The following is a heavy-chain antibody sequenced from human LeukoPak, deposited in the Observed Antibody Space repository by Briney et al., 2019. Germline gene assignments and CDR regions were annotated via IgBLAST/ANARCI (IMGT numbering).Heavy chain of an antibody. CDR2: ISSSSSYI. D-gene: IGHD4-11*01. V-gene: IGHV3-21*01. Sequence: GGSLRLSCAASGFTFSSYSMNWVRQAPGKGLEWVSSISSSSSYIYYADSVKGRFTISRDNAENSLYLQMNSLRAEDTAVYYCAREFDYSNYGSYYYYGMDVWGQGTTVTVSS. J-gene: IGHJ6*02. CDR1: GFTFSSYS. CDR3: AREFDYSNYGSYYYYGMDV.